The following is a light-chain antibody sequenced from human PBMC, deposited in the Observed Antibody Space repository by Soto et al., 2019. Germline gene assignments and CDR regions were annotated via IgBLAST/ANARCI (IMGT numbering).Light chain of an antibody. V-gene: IGLV2-11*01. CDR1: TSDVGGYNY. CDR2: DVT. CDR3: CSYAGSYTFYV. J-gene: IGLJ1*01. Sequence: QSVLTQPRSVSGSPGQSVTISCTGTTSDVGGYNYVSWYQQHPGKVPKLMIYDVTKRPSGVPDRFSGSKSGNTASLTISGLRPDDEADYYCCSYAGSYTFYVLGNGTKLT.